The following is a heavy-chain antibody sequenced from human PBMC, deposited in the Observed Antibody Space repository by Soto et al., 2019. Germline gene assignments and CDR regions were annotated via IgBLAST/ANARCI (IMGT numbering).Heavy chain of an antibody. CDR2: IYQSVST. J-gene: IGHJ6*02. D-gene: IGHD4-4*01. Sequence: SETLSLTCAVSGGSISSGGYSWSWIRQPPGKGLEWIGYIYQSVSTYYNPSLKSRVTISVDRSRNQFSLKLSSVTAADTAVYFCATQSYSNSGAYYYYAMDVWGPGTTVTVSS. V-gene: IGHV4-30-2*01. CDR3: ATQSYSNSGAYYYYAMDV. CDR1: GGSISSGGYS.